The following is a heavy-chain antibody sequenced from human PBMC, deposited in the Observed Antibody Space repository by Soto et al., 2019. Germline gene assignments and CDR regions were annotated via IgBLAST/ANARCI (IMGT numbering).Heavy chain of an antibody. CDR1: GNSIGTTHSY. J-gene: IGHJ4*02. CDR3: ARHEGNGNVWTLDY. Sequence: PSETLSLTCTVSGNSIGTTHSYWALILQSPGKGLEWIGNIHYSGSTYYMPSLRSRVTLSVDTSKNQFSLRLTSVTAEDTAVYYCARHEGNGNVWTLDYWGQGSLVTVSS. CDR2: IHYSGST. D-gene: IGHD2-8*01. V-gene: IGHV4-39*01.